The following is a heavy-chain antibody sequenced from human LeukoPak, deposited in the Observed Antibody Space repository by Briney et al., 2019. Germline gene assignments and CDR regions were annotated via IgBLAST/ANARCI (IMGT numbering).Heavy chain of an antibody. J-gene: IGHJ6*02. CDR3: TTERNWELLRPYGLDI. CDR1: GFNFNYVW. CDR2: IRTNIEGETT. V-gene: IGHV3-15*01. D-gene: IGHD1-26*01. Sequence: GGSLRLSCAASGFNFNYVWMDWVRQAPGKGLEWVGRIRTNIEGETTDYAAPVKGRFTISRDDPKTTMYLHMNSLKTEDSAVYFCTTERNWELLRPYGLDIWGQGATVTVSS.